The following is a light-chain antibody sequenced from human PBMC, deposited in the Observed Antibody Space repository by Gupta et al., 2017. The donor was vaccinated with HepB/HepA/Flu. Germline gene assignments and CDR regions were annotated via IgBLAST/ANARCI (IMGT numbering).Light chain of an antibody. J-gene: IGLJ2*01. CDR1: SSDVGAYNY. V-gene: IGLV2-14*03. Sequence: QSALTQPASVSGSPGPSITISCTGTSSDVGAYNYVSWYQQHPDKAPKLIIFDASKRPSGVSNRFSGSKSGNTASLTISGLQAEDEADYYCSSQTITYTVVFGGGTKLTVL. CDR3: SSQTITYTVV. CDR2: DAS.